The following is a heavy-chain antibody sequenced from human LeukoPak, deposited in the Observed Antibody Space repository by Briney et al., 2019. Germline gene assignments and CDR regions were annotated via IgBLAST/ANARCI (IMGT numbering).Heavy chain of an antibody. D-gene: IGHD2-8*01. CDR2: INHSGST. Sequence: SETLSLTCAVYGGSFSGYYWSWIRQPPGKGLEWIGEINHSGSTNCNPSLKSRVTISVDTSKNQFSLNLRSVTAADTAVYYCGRHANGDSSAAFDLWGQGTMVFVSS. V-gene: IGHV4-34*01. CDR3: GRHANGDSSAAFDL. CDR1: GGSFSGYY. J-gene: IGHJ3*01.